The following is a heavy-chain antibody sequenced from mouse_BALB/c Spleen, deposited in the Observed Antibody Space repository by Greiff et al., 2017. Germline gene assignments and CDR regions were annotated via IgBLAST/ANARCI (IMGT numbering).Heavy chain of an antibody. CDR1: GYSITSDYA. D-gene: IGHD2-4*01. V-gene: IGHV3-2*02. Sequence: EVKLMESGPGLVKPSQSLSLTCTVTGYSITSDYAWNWIRQFPGNKLEWMGYISYSGSTSYNPSLKSRISITRDTSKNQFFLQLNSVTTEDTATYYCARSRYDYSWFAYWGQGTLVTVSA. CDR2: ISYSGST. J-gene: IGHJ3*01. CDR3: ARSRYDYSWFAY.